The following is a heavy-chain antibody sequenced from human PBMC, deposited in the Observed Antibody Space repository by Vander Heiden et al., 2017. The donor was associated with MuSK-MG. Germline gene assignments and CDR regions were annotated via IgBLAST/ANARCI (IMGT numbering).Heavy chain of an antibody. J-gene: IGHJ4*02. D-gene: IGHD3-10*01. CDR3: ARAAYYYAESSYSNCFDY. CDR1: GFTFRCDT. CDR2: LPTTSNYI. V-gene: IGHV3-21*01. Sequence: EVQLVESGGGLVKPGWSLRLSCEASGFTFRCDTVNWARQSPGKWLEWVPSLPTTSNYIYYADSVKGRFTVSRDNSKNSLYLQMNSLTSEDTAVYYCARAAYYYAESSYSNCFDYWGQGTLVTVSS.